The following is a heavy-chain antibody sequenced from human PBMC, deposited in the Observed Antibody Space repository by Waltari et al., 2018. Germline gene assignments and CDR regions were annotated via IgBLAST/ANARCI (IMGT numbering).Heavy chain of an antibody. J-gene: IGHJ4*02. Sequence: QVQLQDSGPGLVKPSATLSLTCPVSGGSISSYYWSWIRQPAGKGLEWIGRIYTSGSTNYNPSLKSRVTMSVDTSKNQFSLKLSSVTAADTAVDYCAREQGSSGWEAAGVDYWGQGTLVTVSS. CDR3: AREQGSSGWEAAGVDY. D-gene: IGHD6-19*01. V-gene: IGHV4-4*07. CDR2: IYTSGST. CDR1: GGSISSYY.